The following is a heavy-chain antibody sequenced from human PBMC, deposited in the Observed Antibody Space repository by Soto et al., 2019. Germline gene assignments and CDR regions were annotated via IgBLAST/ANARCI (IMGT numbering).Heavy chain of an antibody. Sequence: SVKVSCKASGGTFSNYAFSWVRQAPGQGLEWMGGILPIFTTATYAPKFQDRVTITADESTSTVYMDLSSLRSEDTALYYCAKDIGFQQHLFVFDNWGQGTLVTVSS. J-gene: IGHJ4*02. CDR3: AKDIGFQQHLFVFDN. V-gene: IGHV1-69*13. CDR2: ILPIFTTA. D-gene: IGHD6-13*01. CDR1: GGTFSNYA.